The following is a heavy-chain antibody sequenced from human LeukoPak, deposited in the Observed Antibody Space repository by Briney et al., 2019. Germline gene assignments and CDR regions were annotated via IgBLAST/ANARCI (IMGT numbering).Heavy chain of an antibody. Sequence: PSQTLSLTCTVSAGSISSSSYYWGWLRQPPGKGLEWIGSIYYSRSTYYNPSLKSRVTISVDTSKNQFSLKLSSVTAADTAVYYCARMLGIAAAGGAFDIWGQGTMVTVSS. CDR1: AGSISSSSYY. D-gene: IGHD6-13*01. CDR2: IYYSRST. J-gene: IGHJ3*02. CDR3: ARMLGIAAAGGAFDI. V-gene: IGHV4-39*01.